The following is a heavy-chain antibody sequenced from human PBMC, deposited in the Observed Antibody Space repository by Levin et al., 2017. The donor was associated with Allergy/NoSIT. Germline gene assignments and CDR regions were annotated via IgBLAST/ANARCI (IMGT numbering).Heavy chain of an antibody. V-gene: IGHV3-11*01. D-gene: IGHD4-23*01. CDR2: ISSSGSTI. CDR3: ASPYGGSKGGLYYYYYYGMDV. CDR1: GFTFSDYY. J-gene: IGHJ6*02. Sequence: GESLKISCAASGFTFSDYYMSWIRQAPGKGLEWVSYISSSGSTIYYADSVKGRFTISRDNAKNSLYLQMNSLRAEDTAVYYCASPYGGSKGGLYYYYYYGMDVWGQGTTVTVSS.